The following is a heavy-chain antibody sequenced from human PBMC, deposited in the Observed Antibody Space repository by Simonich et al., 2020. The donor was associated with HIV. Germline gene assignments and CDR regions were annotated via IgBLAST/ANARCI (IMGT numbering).Heavy chain of an antibody. D-gene: IGHD6-19*01. CDR3: VSWLTDY. J-gene: IGHJ4*02. Sequence: EVQLVESGGGLVQPGGSLRISCAASGFTFSSDWMDWVRQAPGTVRVWAPHINSDGSCTSYPDSVKCRFTISRDNAKTTLYLQMNSLRAEDTAVYYCVSWLTDYWGQGTLVTVSS. CDR1: GFTFSSDW. CDR2: INSDGSCT. V-gene: IGHV3-74*01.